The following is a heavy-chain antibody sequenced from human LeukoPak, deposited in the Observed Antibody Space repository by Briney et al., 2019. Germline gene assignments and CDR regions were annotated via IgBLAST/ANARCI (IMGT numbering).Heavy chain of an antibody. J-gene: IGHJ5*02. CDR3: ANRAFGGDSP. Sequence: ASVKVSCKASGYTFTGYYMHWVRQPPGQGLEWMGWINPQSGGTNYAQKFQGRVTMTSDTSITTAYMELSSLTSDDTAVYYCANRAFGGDSPWGQGTPVTVSS. CDR1: GYTFTGYY. CDR2: INPQSGGT. D-gene: IGHD2-21*02. V-gene: IGHV1-2*02.